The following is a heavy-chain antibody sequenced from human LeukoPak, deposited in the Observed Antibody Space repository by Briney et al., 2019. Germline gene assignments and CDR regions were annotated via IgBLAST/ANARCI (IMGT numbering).Heavy chain of an antibody. CDR2: ISSSGSTI. D-gene: IGHD3-10*01. CDR3: ARDTPRITMVRGVISPPPGDAFDI. CDR1: GFTFSSYE. Sequence: GGSLRLSCAASGFTFSSYEMNWVRQAPGKGLEWVSYISSSGSTIYYADSVKGRFTISRDNAKNSLYLQMNSLRAEDTAVYYCARDTPRITMVRGVISPPPGDAFDIWGQGTMVTVSS. V-gene: IGHV3-48*03. J-gene: IGHJ3*02.